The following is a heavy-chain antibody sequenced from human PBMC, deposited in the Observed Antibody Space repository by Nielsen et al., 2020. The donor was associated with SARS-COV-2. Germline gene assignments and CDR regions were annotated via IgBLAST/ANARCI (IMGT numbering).Heavy chain of an antibody. CDR2: ISWNSGSI. D-gene: IGHD5-18*01. CDR3: AKVDTATGGSFDY. V-gene: IGHV3-9*01. J-gene: IGHJ4*02. Sequence: GGSLTLSCAASGFTFDDYAMHWVRQAPGKGLEWVSGISWNSGSIGYADSVKGRFTISRDNAKNSLYLQMNSLRAEDTALYYCAKVDTATGGSFDYWGQGTLVTVSS. CDR1: GFTFDDYA.